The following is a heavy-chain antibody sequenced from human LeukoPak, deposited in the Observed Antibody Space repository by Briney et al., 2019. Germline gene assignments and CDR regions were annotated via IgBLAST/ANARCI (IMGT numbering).Heavy chain of an antibody. CDR2: NWYDGSNK. Sequence: GGSLRLPCAASGFTFSSYGMHWARRAPGKGLECVEVNWYDGSNKYYADPVKGRFTISRDNSKNTLYLQMNSLRAEDTAVYYCAREGGNIVVVPAAGLDYWGQGTLVTVSS. CDR1: GFTFSSYG. CDR3: AREGGNIVVVPAAGLDY. J-gene: IGHJ4*02. V-gene: IGHV3-33*08. D-gene: IGHD2-2*01.